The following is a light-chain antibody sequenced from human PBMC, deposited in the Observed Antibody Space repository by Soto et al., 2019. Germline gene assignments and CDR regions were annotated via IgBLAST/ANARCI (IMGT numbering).Light chain of an antibody. CDR1: SSNIGSNT. CDR2: NNN. Sequence: QSVLTQPPSASGTPGQRVIISCSGSSSNIGSNTVNWYQQLPGTAPQLLIFNNNQRPSGVPDRFSGSKSGTSASLAISGLQSDDEADYYCAAWDDSLNGQVVFGGGTKVTVL. V-gene: IGLV1-44*01. J-gene: IGLJ2*01. CDR3: AAWDDSLNGQVV.